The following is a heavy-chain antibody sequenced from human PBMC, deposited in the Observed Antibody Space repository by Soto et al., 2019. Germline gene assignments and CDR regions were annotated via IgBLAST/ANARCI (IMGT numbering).Heavy chain of an antibody. CDR3: VRDNTVLTVCGRKKYYAMVV. CDR1: GFTFRSYT. Sequence: PGGSLRLSCVASGFTFRSYTMHWVRQAPGKGLEWVSSITGSGNYIYYTDSVKGRFTISRDNARNSLFLQMNSLRAEDTAVYHCVRDNTVLTVCGRKKYYAMVVWGQGTTLTVSS. D-gene: IGHD2-8*01. J-gene: IGHJ6*02. V-gene: IGHV3-21*01. CDR2: ITGSGNYI.